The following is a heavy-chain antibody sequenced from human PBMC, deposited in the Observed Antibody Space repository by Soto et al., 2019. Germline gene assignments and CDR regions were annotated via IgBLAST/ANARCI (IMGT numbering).Heavy chain of an antibody. Sequence: QVQLVESGGGVVQPGRSLRLSCAASGFTFSAYTIHWVRQAPGKGLEWVAVIASDGSYKFYADSVKGRFTISRDNYRNXXFLKTNSLRGEDTAVYYCAKARVPVGGGHTFDFDYWGQGTLVTVSS. CDR1: GFTFSAYT. J-gene: IGHJ4*02. D-gene: IGHD3-10*01. CDR2: IASDGSYK. V-gene: IGHV3-30*18. CDR3: AKARVPVGGGHTFDFDY.